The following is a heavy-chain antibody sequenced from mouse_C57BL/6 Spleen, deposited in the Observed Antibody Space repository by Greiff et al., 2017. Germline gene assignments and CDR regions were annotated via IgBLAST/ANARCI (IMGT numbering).Heavy chain of an antibody. Sequence: VQLVESEGGLVQPGSSMKLSCTASGFTFSDYYMAWVRQVPEKGLEWVANINYDGSSTYYLDSLKSRFIISRDNAKNILYLQMSSLKSEDTATYYCSREGDGAHAMDYWGQGTSVTVSS. D-gene: IGHD1-1*02. J-gene: IGHJ4*01. CDR1: GFTFSDYY. CDR2: INYDGSST. CDR3: SREGDGAHAMDY. V-gene: IGHV5-16*01.